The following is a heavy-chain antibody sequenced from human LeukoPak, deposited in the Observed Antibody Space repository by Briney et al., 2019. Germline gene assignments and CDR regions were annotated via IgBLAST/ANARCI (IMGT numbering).Heavy chain of an antibody. V-gene: IGHV4-34*01. CDR2: INHSGST. J-gene: IGHJ2*01. CDR3: ASAPDCGFIWYFDL. Sequence: SETLSLTCAVYGGSFSGYYWSWIRQPPGKGLEWIGEINHSGSTNYNPSLKSRVTISVDTSKNQFSLKLSSVTAADTAVYYCASAPDCGFIWYFDLWGRGTLVTVSS. D-gene: IGHD1-14*01. CDR1: GGSFSGYY.